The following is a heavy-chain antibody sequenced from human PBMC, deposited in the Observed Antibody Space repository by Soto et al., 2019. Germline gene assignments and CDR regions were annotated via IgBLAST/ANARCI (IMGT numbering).Heavy chain of an antibody. CDR1: GFTVSSNY. V-gene: IGHV3-53*01. Sequence: GSLRLSCAASGFTVSSNYMSWVRQAPGKGLEWVSVIYSGGSTYYADSVKGRFTISRDNSKNTLYLQMNSLRAEDTAVYYCARDRVESGYPEYFQHWXQGTLVTVPQ. J-gene: IGHJ1*01. CDR3: ARDRVESGYPEYFQH. CDR2: IYSGGST. D-gene: IGHD3-22*01.